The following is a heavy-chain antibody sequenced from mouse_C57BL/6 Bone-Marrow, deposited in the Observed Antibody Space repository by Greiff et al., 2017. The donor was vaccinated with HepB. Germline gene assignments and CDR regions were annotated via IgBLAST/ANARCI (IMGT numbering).Heavy chain of an antibody. J-gene: IGHJ4*01. CDR3: ARRRWLLLYAMDY. D-gene: IGHD2-3*01. Sequence: EVKLMESGGGLVQPGGSLKLSCAASGFTFSDYYMYWVRQTPEKRLEWVAYISNGGGSTYYPDTVKGRFTISRDNAKNTPYLQMSRLKSEDTAMYYCARRRWLLLYAMDYWGQGTSVTVSS. CDR2: ISNGGGST. CDR1: GFTFSDYY. V-gene: IGHV5-12*01.